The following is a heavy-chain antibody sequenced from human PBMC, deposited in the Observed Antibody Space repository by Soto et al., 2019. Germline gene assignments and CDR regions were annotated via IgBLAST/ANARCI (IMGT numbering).Heavy chain of an antibody. D-gene: IGHD6-6*01. J-gene: IGHJ3*02. CDR3: ATGGRGSSLPFDI. CDR1: GFTFSSYA. Sequence: GGSLRLSCAASGFTFSSYAMSWVRQAPGKGLEWVSAISGSGGSTYYADSLKGRFTISRNNTKNTLYLQMNSLRAEDTAVYYGATGGRGSSLPFDIWGQGTMVTVSS. V-gene: IGHV3-23*01. CDR2: ISGSGGST.